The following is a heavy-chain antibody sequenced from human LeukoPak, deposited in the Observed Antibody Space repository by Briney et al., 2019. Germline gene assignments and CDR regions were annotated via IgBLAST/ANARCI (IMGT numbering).Heavy chain of an antibody. Sequence: SETLSLTCAVSGYSISSGYYWGWIRQPPGKGLEWIGSIYHSGSTYYNPSLKSRVTISVDTFKNQFSLKLSSVTAADTAVYYCARSHMIVVVPGAFDIWGQGTMVTVSS. CDR3: ARSHMIVVVPGAFDI. J-gene: IGHJ3*02. CDR1: GYSISSGYY. CDR2: IYHSGST. D-gene: IGHD3-22*01. V-gene: IGHV4-38-2*01.